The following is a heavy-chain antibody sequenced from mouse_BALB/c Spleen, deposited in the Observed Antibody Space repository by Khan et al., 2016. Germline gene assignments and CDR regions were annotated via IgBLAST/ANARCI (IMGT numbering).Heavy chain of an antibody. D-gene: IGHD1-3*01. Sequence: EVQLQESGPGLVKPSQSLSLTCTVTGYSITSGYAWNWIRQFPGSKLEWMGYIGSSGITSYNPSLKSRISITRDTSKNQFFLQLNSLTTEDTATYYCSRSGNYFDYWGQGTTLPVSS. CDR3: SRSGNYFDY. J-gene: IGHJ2*01. CDR1: GYSITSGYA. CDR2: IGSSGIT. V-gene: IGHV3-2*02.